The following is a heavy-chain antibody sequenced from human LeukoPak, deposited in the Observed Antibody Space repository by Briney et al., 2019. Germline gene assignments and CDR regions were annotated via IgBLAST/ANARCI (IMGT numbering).Heavy chain of an antibody. D-gene: IGHD6-13*01. Sequence: GASVKVSCKASGGTFSSYAISWVRQAPGQGLEWMGGIIPIFGTANYAQKFQGRVTITADKSTSTAYMELSSLRSEDTAVYYCARGENRPEIAAAVRYYYYYMDVWGKGTTVTVSS. V-gene: IGHV1-69*06. CDR1: GGTFSSYA. J-gene: IGHJ6*03. CDR3: ARGENRPEIAAAVRYYYYYMDV. CDR2: IIPIFGTA.